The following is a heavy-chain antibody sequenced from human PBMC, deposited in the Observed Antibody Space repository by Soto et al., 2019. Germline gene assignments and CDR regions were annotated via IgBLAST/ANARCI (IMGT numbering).Heavy chain of an antibody. V-gene: IGHV4-59*08. CDR2: IYYSVST. CDR1: GGSISSYY. J-gene: IGHJ6*02. CDR3: ARHSPPMYDILTGTTLDPYYGMDV. D-gene: IGHD3-9*01. Sequence: SETLCLTCSVSGGSISSYYWSGIRQPPGKGLEWIGYIYYSVSTNYNPSLKSRVTIAVDTSKNQFSLKLSSVTAADTAVYYCARHSPPMYDILTGTTLDPYYGMDVWGQGTTVT.